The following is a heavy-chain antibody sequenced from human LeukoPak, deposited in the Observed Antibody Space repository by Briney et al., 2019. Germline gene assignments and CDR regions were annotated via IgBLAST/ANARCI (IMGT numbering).Heavy chain of an antibody. CDR3: ARRPVGARTNWYFDL. CDR2: IYYGGRT. CDR1: GGSLNSYY. D-gene: IGHD1-26*01. J-gene: IGHJ2*01. Sequence: SETLSLTCTVSGGSLNSYYWTWIRQPPGKGLEWIGYIYYGGRTNYNPSLKSRVSMSVDTSKNQFSLELTSVTAADTAVYYCARRPVGARTNWYFDLWGRGTLVTVSS. V-gene: IGHV4-59*01.